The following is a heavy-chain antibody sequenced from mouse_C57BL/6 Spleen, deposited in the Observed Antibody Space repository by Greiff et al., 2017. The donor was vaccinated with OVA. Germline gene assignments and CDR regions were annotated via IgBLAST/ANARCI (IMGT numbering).Heavy chain of an antibody. D-gene: IGHD2-5*01. Sequence: VQLQQPGAELVKPGASVKLSCKASGYTFTSYWMHWVKQRPGQGLEWIGMIHPNSGSTNYNEKFKSKATLTVDISSSTAYMQLSSLTSEDSAVYYCAKIDSNSFAYWRHGTTLTVSS. V-gene: IGHV1-64*01. CDR3: AKIDSNSFAY. CDR2: IHPNSGST. CDR1: GYTFTSYW. J-gene: IGHJ2*01.